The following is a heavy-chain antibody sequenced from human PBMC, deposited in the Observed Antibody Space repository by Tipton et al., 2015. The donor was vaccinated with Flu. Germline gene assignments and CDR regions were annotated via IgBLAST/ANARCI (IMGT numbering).Heavy chain of an antibody. J-gene: IGHJ5*02. D-gene: IGHD4-11*01. CDR2: VHRTGRP. Sequence: LRLSCSVSGDSIGSGYFWGWIRQPPGKGLEWIGNVHRTGRPHYNPSLRSRVIMTVDGAKNQFSLRLTPVTATDTAVYYCVRRDYSNYVSEPKNWFDPWGPGTLVTVSS. CDR1: GDSIGSGYF. CDR3: VRRDYSNYVSEPKNWFDP. V-gene: IGHV4-38-2*01.